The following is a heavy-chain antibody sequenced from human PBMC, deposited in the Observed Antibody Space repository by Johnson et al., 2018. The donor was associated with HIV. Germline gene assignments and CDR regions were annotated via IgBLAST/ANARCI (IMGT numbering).Heavy chain of an antibody. V-gene: IGHV3-7*01. Sequence: VRLVEAGGGLVQPGGSLRLSCAASGFAFGSYWMHWVRQAPGKGLQWVANINQYGSAKYYVDSVNGRFTISRDNAKNSLYLQMNSLRAGDTAVYYCARDSASDAFDIWGQGTMVTVSS. CDR1: GFAFGSYW. D-gene: IGHD2-2*01. CDR2: INQYGSAK. J-gene: IGHJ3*02. CDR3: ARDSASDAFDI.